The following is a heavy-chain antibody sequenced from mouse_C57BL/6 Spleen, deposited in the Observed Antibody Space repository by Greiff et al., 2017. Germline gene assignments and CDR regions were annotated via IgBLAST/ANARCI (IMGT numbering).Heavy chain of an antibody. J-gene: IGHJ2*01. CDR2: ISYDGSN. CDR1: GYSITSGYY. CDR3: ATGYYFDY. V-gene: IGHV3-6*01. Sequence: EVQLKESGPGLVKPSQSLSLTCSVTGYSITSGYYWNWIRQFPGNKLEWMGYISYDGSNNYNPSLKNRISITRDTSKNQFFLKLNSVTTEDTATYYCATGYYFDYWGQGTTLTVSS. D-gene: IGHD4-1*01.